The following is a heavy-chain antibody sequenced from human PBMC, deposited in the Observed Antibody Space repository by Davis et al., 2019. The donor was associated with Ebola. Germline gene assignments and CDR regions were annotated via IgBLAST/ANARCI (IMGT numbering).Heavy chain of an antibody. CDR3: ARDRIMVYAIAHLEFNY. Sequence: ASVKVSCKASGYTFTSYAMHWVRQAPGQRLEWMGWINAGNGNTKYSQKFQGRVTITRDTSASTAYMELSSLRSEDTAVYYCARDRIMVYAIAHLEFNYWGQGTLVTVSS. V-gene: IGHV1-3*01. CDR1: GYTFTSYA. D-gene: IGHD2-8*01. J-gene: IGHJ4*02. CDR2: INAGNGNT.